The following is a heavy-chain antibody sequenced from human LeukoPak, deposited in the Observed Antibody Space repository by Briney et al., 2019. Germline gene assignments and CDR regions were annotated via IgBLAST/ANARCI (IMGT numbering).Heavy chain of an antibody. CDR2: INPNSGGT. CDR3: ARDLPGFTIYDYVWGSYRPFDY. D-gene: IGHD3-16*02. J-gene: IGHJ4*02. CDR1: GYTFTGYY. V-gene: IGHV1-2*02. Sequence: ASVKVSCKASGYTFTGYYMHWVRQAPGQGLEWMGWINPNSGGTNYAQKFQGRVTMTRDTSISTAYMELSRLRSDDMAVYYCARDLPGFTIYDYVWGSYRPFDYWGQGTLVTVSS.